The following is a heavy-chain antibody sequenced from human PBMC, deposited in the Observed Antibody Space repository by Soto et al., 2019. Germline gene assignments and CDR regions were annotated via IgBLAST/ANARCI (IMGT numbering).Heavy chain of an antibody. V-gene: IGHV4-30-4*01. CDR3: ARDKITGLFDY. Sequence: SETLSLTCTVSGDSISSGDYYWSWIRQPPGKGLEWIGLIYYSGSTHYNPSLKGRLIISVNTSKNQFSLKLTSATAADTAVYYCARDKITGLFDYWGQGTLVTVSS. CDR1: GDSISSGDYY. J-gene: IGHJ4*02. D-gene: IGHD2-8*02. CDR2: IYYSGST.